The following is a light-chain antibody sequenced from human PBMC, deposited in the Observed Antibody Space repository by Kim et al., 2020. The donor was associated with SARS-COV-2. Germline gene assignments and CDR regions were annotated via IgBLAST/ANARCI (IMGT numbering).Light chain of an antibody. CDR2: DAF. CDR1: QSFNDD. V-gene: IGKV3-11*01. J-gene: IGKJ2*01. Sequence: LTPGESAPLPCRASQSFNDDLAWYQQKPGQAPRLLIYDAFNRATGIPARFSGSGSGTEFTLTISSLEPEDFAVYYCQQRSNWPYTFGQGTKLEI. CDR3: QQRSNWPYT.